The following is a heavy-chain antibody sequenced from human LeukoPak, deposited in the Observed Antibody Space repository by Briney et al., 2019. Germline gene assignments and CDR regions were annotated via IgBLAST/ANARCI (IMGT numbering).Heavy chain of an antibody. CDR3: ARGEWELPDPFDY. D-gene: IGHD1-26*01. J-gene: IGHJ4*02. CDR2: ISSSGSTI. CDR1: GFTFSDYY. V-gene: IGHV3-11*01. Sequence: GGSLRLSCAASGFTFSDYYMSWIRQAPGKGLEWVSYISSSGSTIYYADSVKGRFTISRGNAKNSLYLQMNSLRAEDTAVYYCARGEWELPDPFDYWGQGTLVTVSS.